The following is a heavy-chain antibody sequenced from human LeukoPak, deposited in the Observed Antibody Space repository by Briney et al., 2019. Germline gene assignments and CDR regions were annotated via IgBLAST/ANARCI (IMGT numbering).Heavy chain of an antibody. Sequence: GGSLRLSCAASGFTFSSYGMHWVRQAPGKGLEWVAVISYDGSNKYYADSVKGRFTISRDNSKNTLYLQMNSLRAEDTAVYYCAKDSRTQGSSLVKDYWGQGTLVTVSS. V-gene: IGHV3-30*18. J-gene: IGHJ4*02. CDR2: ISYDGSNK. D-gene: IGHD6-13*01. CDR3: AKDSRTQGSSLVKDY. CDR1: GFTFSSYG.